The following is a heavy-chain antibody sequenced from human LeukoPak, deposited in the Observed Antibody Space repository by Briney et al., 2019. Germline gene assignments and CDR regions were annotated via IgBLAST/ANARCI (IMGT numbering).Heavy chain of an antibody. V-gene: IGHV1-2*02. J-gene: IGHJ4*02. D-gene: IGHD5-24*01. CDR1: GYTFNGYY. CDR3: LRDSTWRWLRGVFDY. Sequence: ASVTVSCQASGYTFNGYYMHWVRQPSCKGREGMGWINPYSGGTNYAQKFQGRVIMTLETPSHTPYMAPNRLRSDQRAVYYCLRDSTWRWLRGVFDYWGQGTLVTVSS. CDR2: INPYSGGT.